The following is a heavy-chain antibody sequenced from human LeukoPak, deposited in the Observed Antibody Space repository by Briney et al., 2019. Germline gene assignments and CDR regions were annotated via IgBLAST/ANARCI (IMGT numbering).Heavy chain of an antibody. CDR1: GYSISSSNW. CDR2: IYYSGSI. V-gene: IGHV4-28*05. CDR3: ARGIPGYFNTSGYYYDY. Sequence: SETLSLTCAVSGYSISSSNWWGWIRQPPGKGLEWIGYIYYSGSIYYNPSLKSRVTMSVDTSKNQFSLKLSSVTAVDTAVYYCARGIPGYFNTSGYYYDYWGQGTLVTVSS. J-gene: IGHJ4*02. D-gene: IGHD3-22*01.